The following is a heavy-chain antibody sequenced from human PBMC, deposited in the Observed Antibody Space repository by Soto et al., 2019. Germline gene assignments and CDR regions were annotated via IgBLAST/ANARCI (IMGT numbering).Heavy chain of an antibody. CDR2: ISSSSSYI. J-gene: IGHJ4*02. V-gene: IGHV3-21*01. D-gene: IGHD6-13*01. CDR1: GFTFSSYS. CDR3: ASSLAAGKDY. Sequence: GGSXRLSCAASGFTFSSYSMNWVRQAPGKGLEWVSSISSSSSYIYYADSVKGRFTISRDNAKNSLYLQMNSLRAEDTAVYYCASSLAAGKDYWGQGTLVTVSS.